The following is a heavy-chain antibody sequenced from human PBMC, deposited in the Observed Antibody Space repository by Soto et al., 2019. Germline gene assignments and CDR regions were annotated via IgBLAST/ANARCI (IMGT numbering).Heavy chain of an antibody. V-gene: IGHV4-61*01. CDR3: ASPTGYSYGDDAFDI. Sequence: QVQLQESGPGLVKPSETLSLTCTVSGGSVSSGSYYWSWIRQPPGKGLEWIGYIYYSGSTNYNPSLERRVTLSVDPSKNQFSLKLSSVTAADTAVYYCASPTGYSYGDDAFDIWGPGTMVTVSS. J-gene: IGHJ3*02. D-gene: IGHD5-18*01. CDR1: GGSVSSGSYY. CDR2: IYYSGST.